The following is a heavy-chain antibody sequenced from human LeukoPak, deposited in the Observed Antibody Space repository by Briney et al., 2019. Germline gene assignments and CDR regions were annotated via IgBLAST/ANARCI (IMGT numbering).Heavy chain of an antibody. Sequence: GGSLRLSCAASGFTFSSFAMTWVRQAPGKGLEWVSGFDGNGPNTYYADSVKGRWTISRDNSRSTLYLEMNSLRPEDTAIYYCAKPRTTGLGWAQFDYWGQGSLVTVSS. CDR1: GFTFSSFA. D-gene: IGHD2-8*02. V-gene: IGHV3-23*01. J-gene: IGHJ4*02. CDR2: FDGNGPNT. CDR3: AKPRTTGLGWAQFDY.